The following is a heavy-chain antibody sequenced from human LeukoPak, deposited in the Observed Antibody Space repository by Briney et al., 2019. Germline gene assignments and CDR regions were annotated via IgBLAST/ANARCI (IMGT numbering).Heavy chain of an antibody. CDR1: GFTFNTFR. D-gene: IGHD3-22*01. J-gene: IGHJ1*01. Sequence: GGSLRLSCEASGFTFNTFRMTWIRQAPGKGLEWVAVISYDGSNKYYADSVKGRFTISRDNSKNTLYLQMNSLRAEDTAVYYCAKDLTRYYYDSSGYLQHWGQGTLVTVSS. V-gene: IGHV3-30*18. CDR3: AKDLTRYYYDSSGYLQH. CDR2: ISYDGSNK.